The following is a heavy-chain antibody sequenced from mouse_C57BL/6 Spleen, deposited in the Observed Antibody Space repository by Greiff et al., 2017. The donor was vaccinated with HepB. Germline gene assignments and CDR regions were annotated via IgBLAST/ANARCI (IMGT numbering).Heavy chain of an antibody. D-gene: IGHD2-4*01. CDR3: ARLYYDYDSWYFDV. V-gene: IGHV7-3*01. Sequence: EVKLMESGGGLVQPGGSLSLSCAASGFTFTDYYMSWVRQPPGKALEWLGFIRNKANGYTTEYSASVKGRFTISRDNSQSILYLQMNALRAEDSATYYCARLYYDYDSWYFDVWGTGTTVTVSS. CDR1: GFTFTDYY. CDR2: IRNKANGYTT. J-gene: IGHJ1*03.